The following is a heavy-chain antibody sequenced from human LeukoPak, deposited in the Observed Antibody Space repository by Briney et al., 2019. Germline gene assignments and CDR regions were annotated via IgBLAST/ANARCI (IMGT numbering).Heavy chain of an antibody. CDR2: IYYSGSP. CDR3: ARHSSPGYDYVWGSYRFRTPNWFDP. Sequence: SETLSLTCTVSGGSISSYYWSWIRQPPGKGLEWIGYIYYSGSPNYNPSLKSRVTISVDTSKNQFSLKLSSVAAADTAVYYCARHSSPGYDYVWGSYRFRTPNWFDPWGQGTLVTVSS. D-gene: IGHD3-16*02. J-gene: IGHJ5*02. V-gene: IGHV4-59*08. CDR1: GGSISSYY.